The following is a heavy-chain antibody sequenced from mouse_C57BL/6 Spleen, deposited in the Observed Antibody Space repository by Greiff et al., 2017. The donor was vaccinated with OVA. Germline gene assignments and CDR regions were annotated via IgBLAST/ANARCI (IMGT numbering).Heavy chain of an antibody. D-gene: IGHD1-1*02. CDR2: IDPANGTT. CDR3: ARGVVEGYFEV. Sequence: EVQLQESVAELVRPGASVKLSCTASGFNIKNTYMHWVKQRPEQGLEWIGRIDPANGTTKYAPKFPGKATITADTSSNTAYLLLSSLTSEDTAIDYCARGVVEGYFEVWGTGTTVTVSS. V-gene: IGHV14-3*01. J-gene: IGHJ1*03. CDR1: GFNIKNTY.